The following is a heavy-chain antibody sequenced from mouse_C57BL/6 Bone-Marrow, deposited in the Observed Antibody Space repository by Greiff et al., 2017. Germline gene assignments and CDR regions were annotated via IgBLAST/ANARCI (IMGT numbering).Heavy chain of an antibody. CDR3: APITTVEGY. CDR2: IYPGDGDT. J-gene: IGHJ2*01. V-gene: IGHV1-82*01. D-gene: IGHD1-1*01. Sequence: QVQLQQSGPELVKPGASVKISCKASGYAFSSSWMNWVKQRPGKGLEWIGRIYPGDGDTNYNGKFKGKATLTADKSSSTAYMQLSSLTSEDSAVYFCAPITTVEGYWGQGTTLTVSS. CDR1: GYAFSSSW.